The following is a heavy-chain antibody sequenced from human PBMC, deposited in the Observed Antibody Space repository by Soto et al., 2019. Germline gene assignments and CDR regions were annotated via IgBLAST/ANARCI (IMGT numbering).Heavy chain of an antibody. CDR1: GGSISSYY. Sequence: QVQLQESGPGLVKPSETLSITCTVSGGSISSYYWSWIRQPPGKGLEWIGYIYHSGSTNHNPSLKRRVTISVDTSKNQFSLKLTSVTAADTAVYYCARVGYYDSSGYYYFDYWGQGTLVTVSS. D-gene: IGHD3-22*01. CDR3: ARVGYYDSSGYYYFDY. V-gene: IGHV4-59*01. CDR2: IYHSGST. J-gene: IGHJ4*02.